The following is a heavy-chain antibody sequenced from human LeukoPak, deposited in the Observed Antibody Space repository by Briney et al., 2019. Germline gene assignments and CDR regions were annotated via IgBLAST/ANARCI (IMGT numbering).Heavy chain of an antibody. V-gene: IGHV1-2*02. D-gene: IGHD3-22*01. CDR3: ARGGYYYDSSGYFPDFDY. J-gene: IGHJ4*02. CDR2: INPNSGGT. Sequence: GASVKVSCKASGYTFTGYYMHWVRQAPGQGLEWMGWINPNSGGTNYAQKFQGRVTMTRDTSISTAYMELSRLRSDDTAVYYCARGGYYYDSSGYFPDFDYWGQGTLVTASS. CDR1: GYTFTGYY.